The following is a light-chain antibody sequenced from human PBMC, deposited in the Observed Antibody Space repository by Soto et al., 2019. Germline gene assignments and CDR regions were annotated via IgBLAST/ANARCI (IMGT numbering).Light chain of an antibody. CDR1: SSDIGSYPY. CDR2: EVT. V-gene: IGLV2-14*01. CDR3: TSYTTTSTT. Sequence: QTVVTQPASVSGSPGQSITISCTGSSSDIGSYPYVAWYQHHPGKVPKLIIYEVTHRPSGVSSRFSGSKSGNTASLTISGLQAEDEADYYCTSYTTTSTTFGGGTKLTVL. J-gene: IGLJ3*02.